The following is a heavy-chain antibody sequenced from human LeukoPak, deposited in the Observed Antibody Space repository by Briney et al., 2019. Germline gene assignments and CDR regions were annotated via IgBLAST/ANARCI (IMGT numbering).Heavy chain of an antibody. D-gene: IGHD6-19*01. CDR2: IYHSGST. V-gene: IGHV4-59*01. Sequence: SETLSLTCTVSGGSISSYYWSWIRQPPGKGLEWIGSIYHSGSTNYNPSLKSRVTISVDTSKNQFSLKLSSVTAADTAVYYCARGYSSGWYFVDYFDYWGQGTLVTVSS. J-gene: IGHJ4*02. CDR1: GGSISSYY. CDR3: ARGYSSGWYFVDYFDY.